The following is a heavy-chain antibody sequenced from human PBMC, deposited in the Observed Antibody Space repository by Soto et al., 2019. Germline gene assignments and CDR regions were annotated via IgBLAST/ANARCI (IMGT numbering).Heavy chain of an antibody. J-gene: IGHJ4*02. CDR3: ARAVGGPTSNLDY. CDR2: INAGNGNT. CDR1: GYTFTSYA. Sequence: QVQLVQSGAEEKKPGASVKVSCKASGYTFTSYAMHWVRQAPGQRLEWMGWINAGNGNTKYSQKFQGIVTITRDTSASTAYMELSSLRSEDTAVYYCARAVGGPTSNLDYWGQGTLVTVSS. V-gene: IGHV1-3*05. D-gene: IGHD3-16*01.